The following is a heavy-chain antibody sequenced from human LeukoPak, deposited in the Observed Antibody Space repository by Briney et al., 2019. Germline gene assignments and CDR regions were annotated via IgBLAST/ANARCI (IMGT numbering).Heavy chain of an antibody. D-gene: IGHD2-15*01. CDR3: ARDQHSSYYYYMDV. CDR2: IYYSGST. CDR1: GGSISSSSYY. Sequence: SETLSLTCTVSGGSISSSSYYWGWIRQPPGKGLEWIGSIYYSGSTYYNPSLKSRVTISVDTSKNQFSLKLSSVTAADTAVYYCARDQHSSYYYYMDVWGKGTTVTVSS. V-gene: IGHV4-39*07. J-gene: IGHJ6*03.